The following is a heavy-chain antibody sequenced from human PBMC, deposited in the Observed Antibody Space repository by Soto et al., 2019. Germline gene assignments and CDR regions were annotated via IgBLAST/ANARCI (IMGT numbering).Heavy chain of an antibody. J-gene: IGHJ5*02. V-gene: IGHV4-31*03. CDR2: IYYSGST. CDR3: ARDHRKWEPLLGHWFDP. Sequence: QVQLQESGPGLVKPSQTLSLTCTVSGGSISSGGYYWSWIRQHPGKGLEWIGYIYYSGSTYYNPSLKSRVTISVDTSKNQFSLKLSSVTAADTAVYYCARDHRKWEPLLGHWFDPWGQGTLVTVSS. D-gene: IGHD1-26*01. CDR1: GGSISSGGYY.